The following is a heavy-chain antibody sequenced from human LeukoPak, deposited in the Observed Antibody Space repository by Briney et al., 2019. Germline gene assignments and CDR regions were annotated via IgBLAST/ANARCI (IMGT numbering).Heavy chain of an antibody. CDR2: IYYSGST. D-gene: IGHD2-15*01. CDR3: ARDTPSGFHYCSGGSCYGMDV. Sequence: SETLSLTCTVSGGSISSSSYYWGWIRQPPGKGLEWIGSIYYSGSTYYNPSLKSRVTISVDTSKNQFSLKLSSVTAADTAVYYCARDTPSGFHYCSGGSCYGMDVWGQGTTVTVSS. J-gene: IGHJ6*02. CDR1: GGSISSSSYY. V-gene: IGHV4-39*07.